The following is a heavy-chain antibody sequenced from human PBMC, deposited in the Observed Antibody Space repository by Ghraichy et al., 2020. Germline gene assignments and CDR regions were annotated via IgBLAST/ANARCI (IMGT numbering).Heavy chain of an antibody. CDR3: ARDRIDYYYGMDV. Sequence: GGSLRLSCAASGFTFSSYWMSWVRQAPGKRLEWVANIKQDGSEKYYVDSVKGRFTISRDNAKNSLYLQMNSLRAEDTAVYYCARDRIDYYYGMDVWGQGTTVTVSS. J-gene: IGHJ6*02. CDR1: GFTFSSYW. D-gene: IGHD3-16*02. V-gene: IGHV3-7*03. CDR2: IKQDGSEK.